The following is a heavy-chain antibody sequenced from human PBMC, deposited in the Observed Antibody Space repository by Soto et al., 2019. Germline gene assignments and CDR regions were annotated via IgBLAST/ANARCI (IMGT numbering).Heavy chain of an antibody. CDR2: IDPTDSRT. CDR3: ARRDSNGDFDF. Sequence: PGESLKISCEASGYMFPIYHISWVCQMPGKGLEWVGKIDPTDSRTMYRPPSRARITISVDKSINTAYLEWGRLKASDPAMYYCARRDSNGDFDFWGQETQVTISS. J-gene: IGHJ4*02. CDR1: GYMFPIYH. V-gene: IGHV5-10-1*01. D-gene: IGHD2-8*01.